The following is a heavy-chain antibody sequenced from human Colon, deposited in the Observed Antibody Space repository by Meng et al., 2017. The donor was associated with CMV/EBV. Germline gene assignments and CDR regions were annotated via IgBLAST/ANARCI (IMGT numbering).Heavy chain of an antibody. CDR2: ISGGGSST. Sequence: GESLKISCDSSAFTLSGYWLHWVRQAPGKGLEWVSAISGGGSSTYYADSVKGRFTISRDNSKNTLYLQMNSLRAEDTAVYYCARGRGDSSSWYFDYWGQGTLVTVSS. D-gene: IGHD6-13*01. CDR3: ARGRGDSSSWYFDY. V-gene: IGHV3-NL1*01. J-gene: IGHJ4*02. CDR1: AFTLSGYW.